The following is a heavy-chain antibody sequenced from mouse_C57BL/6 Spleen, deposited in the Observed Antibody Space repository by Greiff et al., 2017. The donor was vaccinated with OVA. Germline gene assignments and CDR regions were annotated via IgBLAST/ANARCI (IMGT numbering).Heavy chain of an antibody. J-gene: IGHJ1*03. CDR3: ARKLTAHWYFDV. CDR1: GYSITSGYY. Sequence: EVQVVESGPGLVKPSQSLSLTCSVTGYSITSGYYWNWIRQFPGNKLEWMGYISYDGSNNYNPSLKNRISITRDTSKNQFFLKLNSVTTEDTATYYCARKLTAHWYFDVWGTGTTVTVSS. CDR2: ISYDGSN. V-gene: IGHV3-6*01. D-gene: IGHD4-1*01.